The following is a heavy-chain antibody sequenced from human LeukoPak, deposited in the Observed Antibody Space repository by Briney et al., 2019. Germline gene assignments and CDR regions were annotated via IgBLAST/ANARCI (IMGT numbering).Heavy chain of an antibody. CDR3: ARGPGAHGYFDY. CDR2: INPNSGGT. D-gene: IGHD7-27*01. CDR1: GYTFTGYY. V-gene: IGHV1-2*02. Sequence: ASVKVSCKASGYTFTGYYVHWVRQAPGQGLEWMGWINPNSGGTNYAQKFQGRVTMTRDTSISTAYMELSRLRSDDTAVYHCARGPGAHGYFDYWGQGTLVTVSS. J-gene: IGHJ4*02.